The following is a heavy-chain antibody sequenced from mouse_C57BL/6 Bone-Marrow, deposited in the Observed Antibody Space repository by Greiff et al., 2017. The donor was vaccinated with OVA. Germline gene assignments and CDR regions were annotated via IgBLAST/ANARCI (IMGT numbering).Heavy chain of an antibody. J-gene: IGHJ4*01. V-gene: IGHV1-18*01. CDR3: ARSDGYHSYYAMDY. CDR2: INPNNGGT. D-gene: IGHD2-3*01. Sequence: EVQLQQSGPELVKPGASVKIPCKASGYTFTDYNMDWVKQSHGKSLEWIGDINPNNGGTIYNQKFKGKATLTVDKSSSTAYMELRSLTSEDTAVYYCARSDGYHSYYAMDYWGQGTSVTVSS. CDR1: GYTFTDYN.